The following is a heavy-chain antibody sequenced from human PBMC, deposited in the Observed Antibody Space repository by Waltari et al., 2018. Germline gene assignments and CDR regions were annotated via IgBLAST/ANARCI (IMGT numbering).Heavy chain of an antibody. D-gene: IGHD3-3*01. Sequence: QVQLVQSGAEVKKPGASVKFSCKASGGTFSSYAISWVRQAPGQGLEWRGGGIPWFGRANHVQKFQGRVTITGRETMSIDYRKLRSLRTEGTVVDYCASVQIFAVVIVRGGYFQHWGQGTLVTVSS. CDR2: GIPWFGRA. V-gene: IGHV1-69*01. J-gene: IGHJ1*01. CDR3: ASVQIFAVVIVRGGYFQH. CDR1: GGTFSSYA.